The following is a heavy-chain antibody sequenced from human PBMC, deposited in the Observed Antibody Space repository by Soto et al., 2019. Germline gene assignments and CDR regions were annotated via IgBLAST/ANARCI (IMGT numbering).Heavy chain of an antibody. CDR1: GFTFSSYA. V-gene: IGHV3-23*01. Sequence: EVQLLESGGGLVQPGGSLRLSCAASGFTFSSYAMSWVRQAPGKGLEWVSAISGSGGSTYYADSVKGRFTISRDNAKNALYLQMNSLRAEDTAVYYCARRSSGWYFDYWGQGTLVTVSS. CDR2: ISGSGGST. J-gene: IGHJ4*02. CDR3: ARRSSGWYFDY. D-gene: IGHD6-19*01.